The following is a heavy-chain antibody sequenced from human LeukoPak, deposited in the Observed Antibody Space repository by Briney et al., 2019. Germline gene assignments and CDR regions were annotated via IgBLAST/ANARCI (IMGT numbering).Heavy chain of an antibody. D-gene: IGHD2-2*01. Sequence: GGSLRLSCAASGFTFSIYAMNWVRQAPGKGLEWVSGVSDSGRNTYYSDSVKGRFTISRDNSESTVYLQMNSLTAEDTAQYYCATGCVGSPNCQTTGYDHWGQGTLVTVSS. CDR1: GFTFSIYA. V-gene: IGHV3-23*01. J-gene: IGHJ4*02. CDR3: ATGCVGSPNCQTTGYDH. CDR2: VSDSGRNT.